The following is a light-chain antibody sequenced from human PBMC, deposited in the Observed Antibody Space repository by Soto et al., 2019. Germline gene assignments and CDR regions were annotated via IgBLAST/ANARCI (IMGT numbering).Light chain of an antibody. J-gene: IGLJ2*01. Sequence: QPVLTQSPSASASLGASVTITCTLSSGNSSYAIAWHQQQPEQGPRYLMKINSDGSHSKGDGIPDRFSSSSSGAERYLTISSLQSEAEADYYCQTWSTGIRVFGGGTKLTVL. CDR2: INSDGSH. V-gene: IGLV4-69*01. CDR1: SGNSSYA. CDR3: QTWSTGIRV.